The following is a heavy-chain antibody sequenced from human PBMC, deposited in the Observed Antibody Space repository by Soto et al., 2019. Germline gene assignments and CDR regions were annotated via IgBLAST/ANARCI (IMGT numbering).Heavy chain of an antibody. D-gene: IGHD6-13*01. CDR2: ISYDGSNT. Sequence: GGSLRLSCAASGFTFSNYGMHWVRQAPGKGLEWVSVISYDGSNTYYADSVKGRFTISRDNSKNTLCLQMNSLRVEDTAVYYCAKDQSGTTWYQLFDYWGQGTLVTVSS. CDR3: AKDQSGTTWYQLFDY. V-gene: IGHV3-30*18. J-gene: IGHJ4*02. CDR1: GFTFSNYG.